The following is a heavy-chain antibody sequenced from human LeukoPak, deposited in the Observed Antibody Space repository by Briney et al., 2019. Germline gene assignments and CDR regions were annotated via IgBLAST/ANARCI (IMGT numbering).Heavy chain of an antibody. Sequence: GASVKVSCKASGYTFTSYGISWVRQAPGQGLEWMGWISAYNGNTNYAQKLQGRVTMTRDTSTSTVYMELSNPRSEDTAVYYCARFLKGENNWNYFYYYYYGMDVWGQGTTVTVSS. CDR1: GYTFTSYG. CDR3: ARFLKGENNWNYFYYYYYGMDV. V-gene: IGHV1-18*01. CDR2: ISAYNGNT. D-gene: IGHD1-7*01. J-gene: IGHJ6*02.